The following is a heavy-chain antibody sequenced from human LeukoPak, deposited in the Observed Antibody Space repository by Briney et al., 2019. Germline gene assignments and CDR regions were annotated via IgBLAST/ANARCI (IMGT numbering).Heavy chain of an antibody. D-gene: IGHD2-2*01. V-gene: IGHV3-21*01. CDR2: ISSSSSHI. CDR3: ARGPTRCSSTSCHPAWFDP. CDR1: GFTFSNHI. J-gene: IGHJ5*02. Sequence: GGSLRLSCAASGFTFSNHIMNWVRQAPGRGLEWVSSISSSSSHIYYADSVKGRFTISRDNAKNSLFLQMNSLTAEDAAVYYCARGPTRCSSTSCHPAWFDPWGLGTLVTVSS.